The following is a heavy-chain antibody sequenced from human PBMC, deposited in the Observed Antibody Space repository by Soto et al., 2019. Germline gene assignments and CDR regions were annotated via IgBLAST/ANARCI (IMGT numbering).Heavy chain of an antibody. CDR3: AKSGWYGGSYYYYYGMDV. Sequence: SETLSLTCPVSGGSISSYYWSWIRQPPGKGLEWIGYIYYSGSTNYNPSLKSRVTISVDTSKNQFSLKLSSVTAADTAVYYCAKSGWYGGSYYYYYGMDVWGQGTTVTVSS. D-gene: IGHD6-19*01. J-gene: IGHJ6*02. V-gene: IGHV4-59*01. CDR1: GGSISSYY. CDR2: IYYSGST.